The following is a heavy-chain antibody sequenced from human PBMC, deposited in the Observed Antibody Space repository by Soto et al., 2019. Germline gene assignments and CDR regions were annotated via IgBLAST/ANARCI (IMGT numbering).Heavy chain of an antibody. CDR1: GFTFSSYA. V-gene: IGHV3-30-3*01. CDR3: ASSVVTDFDY. J-gene: IGHJ4*02. Sequence: GGSLRLSCAASGFTFSSYAMHWVRQAPGKGLEWVAVISYDGSNKYYADSVKGRFTISRDNSKNTLYLQMNTLRAEDTAVYYCASSVVTDFDYWGQGTLVTVSS. CDR2: ISYDGSNK. D-gene: IGHD3-22*01.